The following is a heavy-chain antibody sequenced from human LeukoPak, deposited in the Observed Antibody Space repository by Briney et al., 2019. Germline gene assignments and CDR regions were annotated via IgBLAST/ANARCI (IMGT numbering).Heavy chain of an antibody. CDR2: VHYTGST. CDR1: GGSLSSSSYY. D-gene: IGHD1-26*01. CDR3: ARRPYSGSYYYFDY. Sequence: SETLSLTCTVSGGSLSSSSYYWGWIRQPPGKGLEWIGNVHYTGSTYYNPSLKSRVAISVDTSKNQFSPKLSSVTAADTAVYYCARRPYSGSYYYFDYWGQGTLVTVSS. J-gene: IGHJ4*02. V-gene: IGHV4-39*01.